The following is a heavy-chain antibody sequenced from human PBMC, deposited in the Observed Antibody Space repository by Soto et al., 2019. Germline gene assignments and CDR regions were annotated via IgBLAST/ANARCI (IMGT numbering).Heavy chain of an antibody. J-gene: IGHJ5*02. Sequence: SETLSLTCTVSGASIGSCDYYWSWIHQHPGKGLEWIGYIYYSGGTYYNPSLKSRVTISVDTSKTQFSLELSSVTAADTAVYYCASIYDSSGYYYGNNWFDPWGQGTLVT. CDR3: ASIYDSSGYYYGNNWFDP. V-gene: IGHV4-31*02. CDR1: GASIGSCDYY. CDR2: IYYSGGT. D-gene: IGHD3-22*01.